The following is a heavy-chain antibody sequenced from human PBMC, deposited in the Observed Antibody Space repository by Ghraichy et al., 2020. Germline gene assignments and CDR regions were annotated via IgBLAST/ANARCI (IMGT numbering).Heavy chain of an antibody. D-gene: IGHD3-3*01. J-gene: IGHJ6*02. V-gene: IGHV3-30*03. Sequence: GGSLRLSCAASGFTFSSYGMHWVRQAPGKGLEWVAVISYDGSNKYYADSVKGRFTISRDNSKNTLYLQMNSLRAEDTTVYYCTIFDVWGQGTTVTVSS. CDR1: GFTFSSYG. CDR2: ISYDGSNK. CDR3: TIFDV.